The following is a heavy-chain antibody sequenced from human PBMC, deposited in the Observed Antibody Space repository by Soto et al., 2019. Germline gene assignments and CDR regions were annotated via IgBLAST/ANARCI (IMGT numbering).Heavy chain of an antibody. CDR1: GFTFSSYA. J-gene: IGHJ6*02. Sequence: QVQLVESGGGVVQPGRSLRLSCAASGFTFSSYAMHWVRQAPGKGLEWVAVISYDGSNKYYADSVKGRLTISRDNSKNPLYLQMRCLRAEATAVYYCARAKQDNRAKYYYYGMDVWGQGTTFTVSS. CDR3: ARAKQDNRAKYYYYGMDV. CDR2: ISYDGSNK. V-gene: IGHV3-30-3*01.